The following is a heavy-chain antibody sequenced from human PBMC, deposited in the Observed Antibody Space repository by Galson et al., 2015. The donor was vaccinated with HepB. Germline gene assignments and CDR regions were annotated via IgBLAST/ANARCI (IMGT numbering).Heavy chain of an antibody. Sequence: SVKVSCKASGGTFSSYAISWVRQAPGQGLEWMGRIIPILGIANYAQKFQGRVTITADKSTSTAYMELSSLRSEDTAVYYCARQYGNYDILTGYYRSVDAFDIWGQGTMVTVSS. CDR2: IIPILGIA. V-gene: IGHV1-69*04. J-gene: IGHJ3*02. CDR1: GGTFSSYA. D-gene: IGHD3-9*01. CDR3: ARQYGNYDILTGYYRSVDAFDI.